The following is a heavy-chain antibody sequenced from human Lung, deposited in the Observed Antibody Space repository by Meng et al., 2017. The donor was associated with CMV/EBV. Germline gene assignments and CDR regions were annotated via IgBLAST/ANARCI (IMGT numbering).Heavy chain of an antibody. Sequence: AQRRESGPGLVKPSQTLSLTCTVSGGSISSGGFYWSWIRQHPGKGLEWIGYIYYSGSTYYNPSLRSRVAISIDTSKNQFSLKLTSVTAADTAVYFCARTNYGDYNWFDPWGQGTLVTVSS. CDR2: IYYSGST. CDR3: ARTNYGDYNWFDP. CDR1: GGSISSGGFY. D-gene: IGHD4-17*01. J-gene: IGHJ5*02. V-gene: IGHV4-31*03.